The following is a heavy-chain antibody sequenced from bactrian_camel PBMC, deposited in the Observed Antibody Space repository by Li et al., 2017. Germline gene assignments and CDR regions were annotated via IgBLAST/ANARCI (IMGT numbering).Heavy chain of an antibody. CDR2: ISSGGGRT. D-gene: IGHD4*01. CDR1: GFTFSSYA. V-gene: IGHV3S40*01. J-gene: IGHJ6*01. CDR3: AADRFLTCKSDYARDFAS. Sequence: LSCAASGFTFSSYAMGWVRQAPGKGLEWVSGISSGGGRTYYADSVKGRFTISRDDAKNTLYLQMNSLKPEDTAIYYCAADRFLTCKSDYARDFASVGQGTQVTVS.